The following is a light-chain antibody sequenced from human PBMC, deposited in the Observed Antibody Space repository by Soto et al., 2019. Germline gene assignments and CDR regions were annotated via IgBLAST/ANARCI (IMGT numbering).Light chain of an antibody. J-gene: IGLJ2*01. V-gene: IGLV2-14*01. CDR1: SSDVGAYNY. CDR2: EVS. CDR3: RSYTSSNTLV. Sequence: QSVLTQPASVSGSPGQSITISCTGTSSDVGAYNYVSWYQQHPGKAPKLMIFEVSDRPSGVSNRFSGSKSGNTASLTISGLQAEDEADYYCRSYTSSNTLVFGGGTKLTV.